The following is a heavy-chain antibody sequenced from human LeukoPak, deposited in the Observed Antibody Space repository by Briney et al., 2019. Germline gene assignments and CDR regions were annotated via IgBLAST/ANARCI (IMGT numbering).Heavy chain of an antibody. Sequence: GESLKISFKGSGYSFTNYWIGWVRQMPGKGLEWMGIIYPGDSDTRYSPSFQGQVTISADKSISTAYLQWSSLKASDTAIYYCASPSIAATGAPYYYYGMDVWGQGTTVTVSS. J-gene: IGHJ6*02. V-gene: IGHV5-51*01. CDR3: ASPSIAATGAPYYYYGMDV. D-gene: IGHD6-13*01. CDR2: IYPGDSDT. CDR1: GYSFTNYW.